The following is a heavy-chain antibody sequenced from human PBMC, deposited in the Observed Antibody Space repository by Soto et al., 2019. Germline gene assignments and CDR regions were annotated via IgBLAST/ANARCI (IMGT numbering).Heavy chain of an antibody. V-gene: IGHV1-2*04. CDR1: GYTFTGYY. CDR3: ARAKVLHYDFWRGGVNWFDP. D-gene: IGHD3-3*01. Sequence: GASVKVSCKASGYTFTGYYMHWVRQAPGQGLEWMGWINPNSGGTNYAQKFQGWVTMTRDTSISTAYMELSRLRSDDTAVYYCARAKVLHYDFWRGGVNWFDPWGQGTLVTVSS. CDR2: INPNSGGT. J-gene: IGHJ5*02.